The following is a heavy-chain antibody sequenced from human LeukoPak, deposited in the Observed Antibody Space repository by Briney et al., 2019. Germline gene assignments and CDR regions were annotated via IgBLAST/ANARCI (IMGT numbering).Heavy chain of an antibody. CDR3: ARDSSGYQ. CDR1: GFTFSTYW. V-gene: IGHV3-7*01. J-gene: IGHJ4*02. Sequence: QPGGSLRLSCAASGFTFSTYWMSWVRQAPGKGLEWVANIKEDGSEKYYGDSVKGRITISRDSAKNSLYLQMNSLRAEDTAVYYCARDSSGYQWGQGTLVTVSS. CDR2: IKEDGSEK. D-gene: IGHD3-22*01.